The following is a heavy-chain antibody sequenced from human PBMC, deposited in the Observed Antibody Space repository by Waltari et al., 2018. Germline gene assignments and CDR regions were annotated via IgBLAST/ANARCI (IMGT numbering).Heavy chain of an antibody. J-gene: IGHJ4*02. V-gene: IGHV4-31*03. CDR1: GGSISRSGLF. CDR2: IYYSGIP. CDR3: ARDLVGATIGY. D-gene: IGHD1-26*01. Sequence: QVQLQESGPGLVKPSETLSLTCSVSGGSISRSGLFWSWIRQHPGKGLEWIGDIYYSGIPYYNPSLKSRVTISKDTSKNQISLRLASVTAADTAVYYCARDLVGATIGYWGQGTLVNVSS.